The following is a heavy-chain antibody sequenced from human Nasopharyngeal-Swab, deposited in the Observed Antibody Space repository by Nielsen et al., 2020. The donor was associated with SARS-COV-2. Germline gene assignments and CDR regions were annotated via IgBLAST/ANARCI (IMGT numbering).Heavy chain of an antibody. CDR3: GRDTRTKWKATTDYFYGLDV. V-gene: IGHV3-30*03. CDR1: QFTFSNYL. CDR2: ISYDGINK. J-gene: IGHJ6*04. Sequence: GGSLRLSCAASQFTFSNYLMYWVRQPPGKGLDWVAAISYDGINKYYADSVRGRFTISRDNSKNTLYVQMNSLRRDDTAVYYCGRDTRTKWKATTDYFYGLDVWGKGKTVTVSS. D-gene: IGHD1-20*01.